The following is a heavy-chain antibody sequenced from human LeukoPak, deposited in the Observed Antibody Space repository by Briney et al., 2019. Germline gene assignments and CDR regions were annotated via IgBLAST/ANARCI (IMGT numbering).Heavy chain of an antibody. CDR2: IYYSGST. CDR1: GGSISSSSYY. J-gene: IGHJ5*02. Sequence: SETLSLTCTVSGGSISSSSYYWGWIRQPPGKGLEWIGSIYYSGSTYYNPSLKSRVTISVDTSKNLFSLKLGSVTAADTAVYYCARQAVDTSMVLVDPWGQGTLVTVSS. D-gene: IGHD5-18*01. CDR3: ARQAVDTSMVLVDP. V-gene: IGHV4-39*01.